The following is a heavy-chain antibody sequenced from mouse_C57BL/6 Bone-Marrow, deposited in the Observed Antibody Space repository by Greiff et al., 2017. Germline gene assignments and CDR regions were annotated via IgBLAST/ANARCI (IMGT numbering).Heavy chain of an antibody. CDR1: GFTFSSYG. J-gene: IGHJ3*01. Sequence: EVQVVESGGDLVKPGGSLKLSCAASGFTFSSYGMSWVRQTPDKRLEWVATISSGGSSTYYPDSVKGRFTISRDNAKNTLYLQMSSLKSEDTAMYYCASPKGFAYWGQGTLVTVSA. CDR3: ASPKGFAY. V-gene: IGHV5-6*01. CDR2: ISSGGSST.